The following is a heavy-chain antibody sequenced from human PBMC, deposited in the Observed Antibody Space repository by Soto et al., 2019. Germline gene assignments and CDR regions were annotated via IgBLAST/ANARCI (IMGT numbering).Heavy chain of an antibody. V-gene: IGHV3-23*01. D-gene: IGHD3-16*01. CDR3: ATVSGALVYLGY. Sequence: GGSLRLSCAASGFTFSSYAMSWVRQAPGKGLEWVLAISGSGSSTYYAHSVKGRFTISRDNSKNTLYLQMNSLRDEDTAIYYCATVSGALVYLGYWGQGTLVTVSS. CDR1: GFTFSSYA. J-gene: IGHJ4*02. CDR2: ISGSGSST.